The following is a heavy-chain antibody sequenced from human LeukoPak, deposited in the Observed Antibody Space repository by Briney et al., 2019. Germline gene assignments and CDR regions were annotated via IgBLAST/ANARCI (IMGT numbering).Heavy chain of an antibody. CDR3: ARDRIHSAWGITMAEYAFDI. CDR1: GFTFSSYS. J-gene: IGHJ3*02. D-gene: IGHD3-10*01. V-gene: IGHV3-21*01. Sequence: PGGSLRLSCAASGFTFSSYSMNWVRQAPGKGLEWVSSISSSSSYIYYADSVKGRFTISRDNAKNSLYLQMNSLRAEDTAVYYCARDRIHSAWGITMAEYAFDIWGQGTMVTVSS. CDR2: ISSSSSYI.